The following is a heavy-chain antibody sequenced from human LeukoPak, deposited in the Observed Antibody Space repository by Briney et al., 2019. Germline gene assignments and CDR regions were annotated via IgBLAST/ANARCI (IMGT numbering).Heavy chain of an antibody. Sequence: GGSLRLSCAASGFTLSSYGMHWVRQAPGKGPEWVAVISYDGTNKYYADSVKGRFTISRDSSKNTLYLQMNSLRTEDTAVYYCAKDLNPYCSSTSCSARDWGQGTLVTVSS. CDR3: AKDLNPYCSSTSCSARD. J-gene: IGHJ4*02. V-gene: IGHV3-30*18. CDR1: GFTLSSYG. D-gene: IGHD2-2*01. CDR2: ISYDGTNK.